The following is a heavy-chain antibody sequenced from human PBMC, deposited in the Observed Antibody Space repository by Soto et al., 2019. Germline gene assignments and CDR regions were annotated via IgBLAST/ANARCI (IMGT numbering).Heavy chain of an antibody. V-gene: IGHV6-1*01. J-gene: IGHJ2*01. CDR2: TYYRSKWYN. CDR3: ARDGSGFHWYFDL. Sequence: QVQLQQSGPGLVKPSQTLSLICAISGDSVSSGTATWSWIRQSPSRGLEWLGRTYYRSKWYNDYAVSVTVRIVITPDTSKNRLSLQVNSVTPEDTAIYFCARDGSGFHWYFDLWGRGTPVTVSS. CDR1: GDSVSSGTAT. D-gene: IGHD6-19*01.